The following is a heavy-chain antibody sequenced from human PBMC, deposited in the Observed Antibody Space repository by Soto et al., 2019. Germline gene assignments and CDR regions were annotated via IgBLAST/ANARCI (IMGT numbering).Heavy chain of an antibody. J-gene: IGHJ5*02. V-gene: IGHV3-9*01. CDR1: GFTFDDYA. CDR3: AKDRSHCSGGKCYESWFDP. Sequence: GGSLRLSCATSGFTFDDYAMHWVRQAPGKGLEWVSSISWNSGTIGYADSVKGRFTISRDNAKNSLYLQMNSLRPDDTALYYCAKDRSHCSGGKCYESWFDPWGQGTLVTVSS. CDR2: ISWNSGTI. D-gene: IGHD2-15*01.